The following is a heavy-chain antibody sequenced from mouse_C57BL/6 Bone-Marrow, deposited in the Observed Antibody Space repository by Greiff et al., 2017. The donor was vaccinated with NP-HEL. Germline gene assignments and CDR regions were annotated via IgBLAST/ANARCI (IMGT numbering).Heavy chain of an antibody. Sequence: QVQLQQSGAELVRPGTSVKLSCKASDYTFTSYWMHWVKQRPGQGLEWIGVIDPSDSYTNYNQKFKGKATLTVDTSSSTAYMQLSSLTSEDSAVYYCARSTVVADAMDYWGQGTSVTVSS. CDR1: DYTFTSYW. V-gene: IGHV1-59*01. J-gene: IGHJ4*01. CDR3: ARSTVVADAMDY. CDR2: IDPSDSYT. D-gene: IGHD1-1*01.